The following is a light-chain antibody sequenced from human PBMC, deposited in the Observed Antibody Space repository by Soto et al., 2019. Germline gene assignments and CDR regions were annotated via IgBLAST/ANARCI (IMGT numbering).Light chain of an antibody. V-gene: IGKV3-15*01. Sequence: DIILTQSPAIVSVSPGERTTLSCRASRSDSTNLAWYQHKHGQAPRLLIYGASTRVTDIPARFSGSGSGTDFTLTINYLKSEDFGVYYCQQYDKSLPPVTFGGGTKVEI. J-gene: IGKJ4*01. CDR1: RSDSTN. CDR3: QQYDKSLPPVT. CDR2: GAS.